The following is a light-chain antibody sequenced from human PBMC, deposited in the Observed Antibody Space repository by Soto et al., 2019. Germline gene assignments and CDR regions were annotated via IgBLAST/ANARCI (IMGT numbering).Light chain of an antibody. CDR3: QQYGGSPRP. J-gene: IGKJ1*01. CDR2: GAS. Sequence: EIVLTQSPGTLSLSPGEGATLSCRASQSIGVNFLAWYQQKRGQAPRLLIHGASNRATGIPDRFSGSGSGTDLILTIARLEPEDFAGYYCQQYGGSPRPFGQGTKVEVK. CDR1: QSIGVNF. V-gene: IGKV3-20*01.